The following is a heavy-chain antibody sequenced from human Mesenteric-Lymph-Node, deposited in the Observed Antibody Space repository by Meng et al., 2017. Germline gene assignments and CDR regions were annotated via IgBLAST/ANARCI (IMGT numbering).Heavy chain of an antibody. CDR2: IKPDGSEK. J-gene: IGHJ4*02. V-gene: IGHV3-7*04. D-gene: IGHD3-9*01. CDR3: ARGTGYYDY. Sequence: GESLKISCAASGFTFSASWMTWVRQAPGKGLEWVAYIKPDGSEKHYVDSVKGRFTISRDNAKNSLYLQMNSLRAEDTAVYYCARGTGYYDYWGQGTLVTVSS. CDR1: GFTFSASW.